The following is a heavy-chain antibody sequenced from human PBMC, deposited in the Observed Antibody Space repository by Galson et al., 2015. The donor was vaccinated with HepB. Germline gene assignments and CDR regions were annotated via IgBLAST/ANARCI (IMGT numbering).Heavy chain of an antibody. D-gene: IGHD6-6*01. J-gene: IGHJ6*02. CDR3: ARDPGVGSSSKAVWYYGMDV. CDR2: ISSSGSTI. V-gene: IGHV3-11*01. Sequence: SLRLSCAASGFTFSDYYMGWIRQAPGKGLEWVSYISSSGSTIYYADSVKGRFTISRDNAKNSLYLQMNSLRAEDTAVYYCARDPGVGSSSKAVWYYGMDVWGQGTTVTVSS. CDR1: GFTFSDYY.